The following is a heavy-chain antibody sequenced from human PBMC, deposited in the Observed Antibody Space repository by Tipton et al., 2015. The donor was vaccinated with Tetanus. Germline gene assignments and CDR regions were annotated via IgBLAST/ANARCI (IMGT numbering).Heavy chain of an antibody. CDR3: ARQADNWFDP. V-gene: IGHV4-39*01. CDR2: IYYSGST. J-gene: IGHJ5*02. Sequence: TLSLTCSVSGGSITSGSYYWGWIRQPPGKGLEWIGSIYYSGSTYYNSPLKSRVPISLDTSKNQFSLKMTSVTAADTAVYYCARQADNWFDPWGQGTLVAVSS. CDR1: GGSITSGSYY.